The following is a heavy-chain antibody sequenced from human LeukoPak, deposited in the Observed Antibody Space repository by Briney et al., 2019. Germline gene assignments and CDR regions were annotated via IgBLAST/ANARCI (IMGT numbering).Heavy chain of an antibody. Sequence: GASVKVSCKASGYTFTSYGISWVRQAPGQGLEWMGWISAYNGNTNYAQKLQGRVTMTTDTSTSTAYMELRSLRSDDTAVYYCARDRYCSGGSCYSGRAYWGQGTLVTASS. CDR2: ISAYNGNT. D-gene: IGHD2-15*01. CDR3: ARDRYCSGGSCYSGRAY. CDR1: GYTFTSYG. V-gene: IGHV1-18*01. J-gene: IGHJ4*02.